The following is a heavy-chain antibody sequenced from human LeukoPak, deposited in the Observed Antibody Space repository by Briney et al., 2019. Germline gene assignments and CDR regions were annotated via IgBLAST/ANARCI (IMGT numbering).Heavy chain of an antibody. Sequence: PGGSLRLSCAASGFTFSSYAMSWVRQAPGKGLEWVSAISGSGGSTYYADSVKGRFTISRDNSKNTLYLQKNSLRAEDTAVYYCASRPFYSTDYWGQGTLVTVSS. D-gene: IGHD4-11*01. V-gene: IGHV3-23*01. J-gene: IGHJ4*02. CDR3: ASRPFYSTDY. CDR2: ISGSGGST. CDR1: GFTFSSYA.